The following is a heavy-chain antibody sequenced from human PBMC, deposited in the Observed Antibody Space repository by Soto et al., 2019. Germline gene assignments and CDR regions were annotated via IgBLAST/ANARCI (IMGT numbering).Heavy chain of an antibody. D-gene: IGHD3-22*01. CDR1: GVTFSNAW. V-gene: IGHV3-15*07. Sequence: GGSLRLSCAASGVTFSNAWINWVRQAPGKGLEWVGRIKSKTDGGTTDYAAPVKGRFAISRDDSNNMVYLQMNSLKIENTAVYSCTTVSYSTIIIVLFNYGAQEPLVTVS. J-gene: IGHJ4*02. CDR2: IKSKTDGGTT. CDR3: TTVSYSTIIIVLFNY.